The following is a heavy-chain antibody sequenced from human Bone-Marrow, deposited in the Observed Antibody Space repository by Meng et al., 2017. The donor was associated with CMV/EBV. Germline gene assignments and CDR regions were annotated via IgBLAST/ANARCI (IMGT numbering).Heavy chain of an antibody. CDR3: ARVGEGYFDY. Sequence: SVKVSCKASGGTFSSYTISWVRQAPGQGLEWMGRIIPILGIANYAQKFQGRVTITADKSTSTAYMELSNLRSEDTAVYYCARVGEGYFDYWGQGKLGHRLL. CDR1: GGTFSSYT. CDR2: IIPILGIA. J-gene: IGHJ4*02. V-gene: IGHV1-69*02. D-gene: IGHD3-10*01.